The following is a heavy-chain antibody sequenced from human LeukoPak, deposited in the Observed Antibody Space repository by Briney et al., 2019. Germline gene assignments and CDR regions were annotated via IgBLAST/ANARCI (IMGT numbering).Heavy chain of an antibody. Sequence: PSETLSLTCTVSDGSISSYWSWIRQSPGKGLEWIGYIYFTGTTNYNPSLKSRLTISIDTSRNQFSLKLSSATAADTAIYYCVNGGSYLTKWGQGTLVTVSS. J-gene: IGHJ4*02. D-gene: IGHD3-10*01. CDR1: DGSISSY. CDR3: VNGGSYLTK. CDR2: IYFTGTT. V-gene: IGHV4-59*01.